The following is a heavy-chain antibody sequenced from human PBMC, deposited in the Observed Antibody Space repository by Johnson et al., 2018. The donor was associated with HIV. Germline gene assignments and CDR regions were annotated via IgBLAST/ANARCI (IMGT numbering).Heavy chain of an antibody. Sequence: VQLVESGGGLIQPGGSLRLSCAASGFTVSSNYMSWVRQPPRKGLEWVSVIYSGGSTYYDYSVTRRCTVSRDNSKNTLYLQMNSLRAEDTAVYYCAREVAGDYGDSPGAFDIWGQGTMVTVSS. J-gene: IGHJ3*02. D-gene: IGHD4-17*01. CDR3: AREVAGDYGDSPGAFDI. CDR2: IYSGGST. V-gene: IGHV3-53*01. CDR1: GFTVSSNY.